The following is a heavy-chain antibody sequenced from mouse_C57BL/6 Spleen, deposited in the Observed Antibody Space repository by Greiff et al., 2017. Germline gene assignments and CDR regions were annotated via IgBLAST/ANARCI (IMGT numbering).Heavy chain of an antibody. Sequence: EVQRVESGGGLVQPGGSMKLSCAASGFTFSDAWMDWVRQCPGKGLEWVAEIRNKANNHATYYDVSVKGRFTISRDASKSSVYLRMISLRDEDTGICYCADYYFFAMDYWGQGTSVTVSS. CDR3: ADYYFFAMDY. J-gene: IGHJ4*01. V-gene: IGHV6-6*01. CDR1: GFTFSDAW. CDR2: IRNKANNHAT. D-gene: IGHD1-1*02.